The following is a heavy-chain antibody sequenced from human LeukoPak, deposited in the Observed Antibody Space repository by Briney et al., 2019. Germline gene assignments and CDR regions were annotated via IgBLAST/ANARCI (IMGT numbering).Heavy chain of an antibody. J-gene: IGHJ3*02. Sequence: GASVKVSCKASGGTFSSYAISWLRQAPGQGLEWMGRIIPIFGTANYAQKFQGRVTITTDESTSTAYMELSSLRPEDTAVYYCASGSSGWYEPDAFDIWGQGTMVTASS. D-gene: IGHD6-19*01. V-gene: IGHV1-69*05. CDR1: GGTFSSYA. CDR2: IIPIFGTA. CDR3: ASGSSGWYEPDAFDI.